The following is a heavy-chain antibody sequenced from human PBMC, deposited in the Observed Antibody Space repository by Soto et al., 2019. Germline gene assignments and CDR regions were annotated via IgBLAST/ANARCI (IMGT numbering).Heavy chain of an antibody. CDR3: ARDYYKYYDSSGYYRSPAY. CDR1: GFTFSSYA. V-gene: IGHV3-30-3*01. CDR2: ISYDGSDK. Sequence: GGSRRLSCAASGFTFSSYAMHWVRQAPGKGQEWVALISYDGSDKDYADSVKGRFTISRDNSRNTLFLQMNSLRAEDTAVYFCARDYYKYYDSSGYYRSPAYWGQGTLVTVSS. J-gene: IGHJ4*02. D-gene: IGHD3-22*01.